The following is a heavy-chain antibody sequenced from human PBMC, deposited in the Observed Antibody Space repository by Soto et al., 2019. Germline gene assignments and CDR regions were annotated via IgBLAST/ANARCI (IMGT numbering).Heavy chain of an antibody. Sequence: PGGSLRLSCAASGFTFSSYSMNGVRQAPGKGLEWVSSISSSSSYIYYADSVKGRFTISRDNAKNSLYLQMNSLRAEDTAVYYCARDEGIAAAGSPNWFDPWGQGTLVTVSS. J-gene: IGHJ5*02. D-gene: IGHD6-13*01. CDR2: ISSSSSYI. V-gene: IGHV3-21*01. CDR3: ARDEGIAAAGSPNWFDP. CDR1: GFTFSSYS.